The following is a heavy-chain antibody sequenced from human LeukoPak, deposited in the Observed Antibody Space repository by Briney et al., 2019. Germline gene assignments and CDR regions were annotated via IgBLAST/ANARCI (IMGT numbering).Heavy chain of an antibody. J-gene: IGHJ4*02. Sequence: SVKVSCKASGGTFSSYAISWVRQAPGQGLEWMGRIIPIFGIANYAQKFQGRVTITADKSTSTAYMELSSLRSEDTAVYYCASHRVYSGHERVPGLDYWGQGTLVTVSS. V-gene: IGHV1-69*04. CDR3: ASHRVYSGHERVPGLDY. D-gene: IGHD5-12*01. CDR2: IIPIFGIA. CDR1: GGTFSSYA.